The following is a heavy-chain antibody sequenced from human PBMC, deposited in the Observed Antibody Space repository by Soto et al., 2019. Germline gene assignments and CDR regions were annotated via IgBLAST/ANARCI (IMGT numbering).Heavy chain of an antibody. CDR3: ARGVLA. D-gene: IGHD2-8*01. J-gene: IGHJ5*02. CDR2: IYDDGSA. CDR1: GGSISSSY. V-gene: IGHV4-59*12. Sequence: SETLSLTCSVSGGSISSSYWSWIRQPPGKGLEWLAYIYDDGSANYNPSLKSRVTISVDRSNNQISLELSSVTAADTAVYYCARGVLAWGPGTLVTVSS.